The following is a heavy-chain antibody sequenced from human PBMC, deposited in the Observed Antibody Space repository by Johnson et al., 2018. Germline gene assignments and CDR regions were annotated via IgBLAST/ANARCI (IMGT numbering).Heavy chain of an antibody. V-gene: IGHV3-9*01. CDR2: ISWNSGSI. CDR3: AKDLQGGDLLSDYGMDV. J-gene: IGHJ6*02. CDR1: GFTFDDYA. D-gene: IGHD3-10*01. Sequence: EVQLVETGGGLVQPGRSLRLSCAASGFTFDDYAMHWVRQAPGKGLEWVSGISWNSGSIGYVDSVTGRFTISRDNAKNSLYLQMNSLRAEDTALYYCAKDLQGGDLLSDYGMDVWGQGTTVTVSS.